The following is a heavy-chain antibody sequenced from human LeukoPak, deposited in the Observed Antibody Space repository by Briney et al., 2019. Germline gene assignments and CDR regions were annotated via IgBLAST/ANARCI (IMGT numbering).Heavy chain of an antibody. CDR3: ARVAAAPFDY. D-gene: IGHD6-13*01. Sequence: SSEKVSCEASGHTFTGDSMHWVRQAPGQGREWMGWINPNSGGTNYAQKFQGRVTMTRDTSISTAYMELSRLRSDDTAVYSCARVAAAPFDYWGQGTLVTVSS. CDR1: GHTFTGDS. V-gene: IGHV1-2*02. CDR2: INPNSGGT. J-gene: IGHJ4*02.